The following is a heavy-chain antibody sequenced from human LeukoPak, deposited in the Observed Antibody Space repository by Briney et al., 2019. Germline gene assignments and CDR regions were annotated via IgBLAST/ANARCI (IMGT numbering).Heavy chain of an antibody. D-gene: IGHD2-21*01. CDR1: GGSISSGDYY. J-gene: IGHJ5*02. CDR2: IYYSGST. Sequence: SETLSLTCTVSGGSISSGDYYWSWIRQPPGKDLEWIGYIYYSGSTYYNPSLKSRVTISVDTSKNQFSLKLSSVTAADTAVYYCARGVYCGGDCYWCDHWGQGTLVTVSS. CDR3: ARGVYCGGDCYWCDH. V-gene: IGHV4-30-4*08.